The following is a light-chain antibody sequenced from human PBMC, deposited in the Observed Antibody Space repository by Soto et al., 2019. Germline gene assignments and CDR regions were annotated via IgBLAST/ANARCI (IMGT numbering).Light chain of an antibody. CDR2: GAS. V-gene: IGKV3-15*01. J-gene: IGKJ1*01. Sequence: EIVMTQSPATLSVSPGERATLSCRASQSVSSNLAWYQQKPGQAPRLLIYGASPRATGIPARFSGSGSGTELTLTISSLQSQDFAIYICQQINNWPPDRTFGQGTKVEIK. CDR1: QSVSSN. CDR3: QQINNWPPDRT.